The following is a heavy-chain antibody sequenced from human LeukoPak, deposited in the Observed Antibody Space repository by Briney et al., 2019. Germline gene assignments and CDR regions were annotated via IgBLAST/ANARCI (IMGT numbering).Heavy chain of an antibody. CDR3: ARRDYFDY. CDR2: IYYSGST. J-gene: IGHJ4*02. Sequence: SETLSLTCTVSGGSLSSSSYYWGWIRQPPGKGLEWIGSIYYSGSTYYNPSLKSRVTISVDTSKNQFSLKLSSVTAADTAVYYCARRDYFDYWGQGTLVTVSS. V-gene: IGHV4-39*01. CDR1: GGSLSSSSYY.